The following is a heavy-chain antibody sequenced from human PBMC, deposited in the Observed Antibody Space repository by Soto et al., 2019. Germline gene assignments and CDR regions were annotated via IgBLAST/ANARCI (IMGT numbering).Heavy chain of an antibody. CDR2: IYYAGST. V-gene: IGHV4-59*12. D-gene: IGHD2-15*01. Sequence: NPSETLSLTCTVSGGSMISYYWSWIRQPPGRGLEWIGFIYYAGSTNYNPSLKSRVTISVDTSKNQFSLKLSSVTAADTAVYYCARVKCTNELMTRGSSGGSCAHYYYYGMDVWGQGTTVTVSS. J-gene: IGHJ6*02. CDR3: ARVKCTNELMTRGSSGGSCAHYYYYGMDV. CDR1: GGSMISYY.